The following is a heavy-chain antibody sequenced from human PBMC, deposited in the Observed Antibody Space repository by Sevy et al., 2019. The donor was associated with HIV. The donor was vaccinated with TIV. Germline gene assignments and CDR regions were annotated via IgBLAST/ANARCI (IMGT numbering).Heavy chain of an antibody. CDR2: ISYEGTET. D-gene: IGHD2-2*01. J-gene: IGHJ4*01. V-gene: IGHV3-30-3*01. CDR3: ARDGGNSVKWYPLY. Sequence: GGSLRLSCAASGFAFSTHAMHWVRQAPGKGLEWVAVISYEGTETFYAASVEGRFTISRDNSKNMVSLQINSLRPEDTAVYYCARDGGNSVKWYPLYWGHGTLVTVSS. CDR1: GFAFSTHA.